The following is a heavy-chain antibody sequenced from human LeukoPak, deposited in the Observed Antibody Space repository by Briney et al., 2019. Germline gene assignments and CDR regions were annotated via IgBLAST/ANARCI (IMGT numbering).Heavy chain of an antibody. J-gene: IGHJ4*02. CDR3: AKRGVVIRVFLVGFHKEAYYFDS. CDR1: GITLGNYG. Sequence: GGSLRLSCAVSGITLGNYGMSWVRQPPGKGLEWVAGISDSGGSTNYADSVKGRFTISRDTPRNTLYLQMNSLRAVDTAVYFCAKRGVVIRVFLVGFHKEAYYFDSWGQGALVTVSS. D-gene: IGHD3-10*01. CDR2: ISDSGGST. V-gene: IGHV3-23*01.